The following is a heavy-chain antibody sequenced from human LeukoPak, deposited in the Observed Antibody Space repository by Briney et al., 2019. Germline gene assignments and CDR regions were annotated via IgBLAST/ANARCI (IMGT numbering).Heavy chain of an antibody. CDR3: ARDPYSGNYGGYYYYYMDV. J-gene: IGHJ6*03. V-gene: IGHV3-30*04. CDR2: ISYDGSNK. Sequence: GRSLRLSCAASGFTFSSYAMHWVRQAPGKGLEWVAVISYDGSNKYYADSVKGRFTISRDNAKNSLYLQMNSLRPEDTAVYYCARDPYSGNYGGYYYYYMDVWGKGTTVIISS. D-gene: IGHD1-26*01. CDR1: GFTFSSYA.